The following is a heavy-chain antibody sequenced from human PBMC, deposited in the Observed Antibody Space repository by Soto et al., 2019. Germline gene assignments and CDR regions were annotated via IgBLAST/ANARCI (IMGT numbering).Heavy chain of an antibody. CDR3: ARDIFDILTGYYIRWFDP. V-gene: IGHV3-21*01. CDR1: GFTFSSYS. J-gene: IGHJ5*02. D-gene: IGHD3-9*01. Sequence: EVQLVESGGGLVKPGGSLRLSCAASGFTFSSYSMNWVRQAPGKGLEWVSSISSSSSYIYYADSVKGRFTISRDNAKNSLYLQRNSLRAEDTAVYYCARDIFDILTGYYIRWFDPWGQGTLVTVSS. CDR2: ISSSSSYI.